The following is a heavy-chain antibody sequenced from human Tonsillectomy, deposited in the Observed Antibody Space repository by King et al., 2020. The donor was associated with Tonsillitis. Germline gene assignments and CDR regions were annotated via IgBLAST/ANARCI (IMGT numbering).Heavy chain of an antibody. CDR3: ARGYGRTGVDY. V-gene: IGHV1-8*01. D-gene: IGHD3/OR15-3a*01. J-gene: IGHJ4*02. Sequence: QLVQSGAEVKKPGASVKVSCKASGYTFTRYDVTGGRQATGQGLEWLGWMNPNRCNTGYSQKFKGIVTMTRNTSISTAYMELSSLRSEDTAVYYCARGYGRTGVDYWGQGTLVTVSS. CDR1: GYTFTRYD. CDR2: MNPNRCNT.